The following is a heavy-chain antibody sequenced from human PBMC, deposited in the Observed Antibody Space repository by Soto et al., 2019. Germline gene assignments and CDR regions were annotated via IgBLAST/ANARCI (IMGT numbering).Heavy chain of an antibody. Sequence: GGSLRLSCAASGFTFSSYSMNWVRQAPGKGLEWVSYISSSSSTIYYADSVKGRFTISGDNAKNSLYLQMNSLRDEDTAVYYCARDPRYSGSYYYYYGMDVWGQGTTVTVSS. V-gene: IGHV3-48*02. CDR1: GFTFSSYS. CDR3: ARDPRYSGSYYYYYGMDV. J-gene: IGHJ6*02. D-gene: IGHD1-26*01. CDR2: ISSSSSTI.